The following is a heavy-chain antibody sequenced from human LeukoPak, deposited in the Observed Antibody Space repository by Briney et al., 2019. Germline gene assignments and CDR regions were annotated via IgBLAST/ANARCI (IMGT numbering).Heavy chain of an antibody. CDR3: AKDLDCSSTSCYPDY. CDR1: GFTFSSYA. D-gene: IGHD2-2*01. CDR2: ISGSSVST. V-gene: IGHV3-23*01. Sequence: GSLRLSCAASGFTFSSYAMSWVRQAPGKGLEWVSAISGSSVSTYYADSVKGRFTISRDNSKNTLYLQMNSLRAEDTAVYYCAKDLDCSSTSCYPDYWGQGTLVTVSS. J-gene: IGHJ4*02.